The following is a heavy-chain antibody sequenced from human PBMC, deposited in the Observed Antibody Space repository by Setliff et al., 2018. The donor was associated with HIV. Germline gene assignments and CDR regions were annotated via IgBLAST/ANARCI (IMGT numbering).Heavy chain of an antibody. CDR1: GFTFSDHY. J-gene: IGHJ1*01. CDR2: ISTSGTSK. Sequence: GESLRLSCAASGFTFSDHYMSWIRQAPGKGLEWVSYISTSGTSKYYADSVRGRFTVSRDNAKNSLYLQMNSLRAEDTAVYYCAGDWAGPGFQYWGQGTLVTVSS. V-gene: IGHV3-11*04. D-gene: IGHD6-19*01. CDR3: AGDWAGPGFQY.